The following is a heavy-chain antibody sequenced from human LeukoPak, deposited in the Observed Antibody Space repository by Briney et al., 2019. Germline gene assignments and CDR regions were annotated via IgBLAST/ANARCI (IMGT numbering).Heavy chain of an antibody. V-gene: IGHV4-31*03. D-gene: IGHD6-13*01. CDR3: ARHPIPAAGPEDWFDP. CDR2: IYYSGST. CDR1: GGSISSGGYY. Sequence: SETLSLTCTVSGGSISSGGYYWSWIHQHPGKGLEWIGYIYYSGSTYYNPSLKSRVTISVDTSKNQFSLKLSSVTAADTAVYYCARHPIPAAGPEDWFDPWGQGTLVTVSS. J-gene: IGHJ5*02.